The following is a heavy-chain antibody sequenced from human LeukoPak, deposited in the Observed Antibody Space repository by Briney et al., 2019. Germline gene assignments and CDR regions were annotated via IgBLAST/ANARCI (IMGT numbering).Heavy chain of an antibody. CDR2: ISAIGP. Sequence: GGSLRLPCAFSELTFSNYAMSWVRQARAKGREWVSCISAIGPYYPHSVRARFTISRDNSKNTLYLQMHSLRAGDTAVYYCAKERDDYNTVFDYWGERTLVTASS. J-gene: IGHJ4*02. CDR3: AKERDDYNTVFDY. D-gene: IGHD3-22*01. V-gene: IGHV3-23*01. CDR1: ELTFSNYA.